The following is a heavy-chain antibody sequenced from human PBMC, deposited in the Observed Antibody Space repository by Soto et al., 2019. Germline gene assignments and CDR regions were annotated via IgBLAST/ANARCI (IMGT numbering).Heavy chain of an antibody. CDR2: IYYSGST. D-gene: IGHD3-10*01. CDR1: GGCISSSSYY. CDR3: ARDEGRLLWFGELSRYGMDV. V-gene: IGHV4-39*02. J-gene: IGHJ6*02. Sequence: HSETLSLTCTVSGGCISSSSYYWGWIRQPPGKGLEWIGSIYYSGSTYYNPSLKSRLTISVDTSKKQFSLKLSSVTAADTAVYYCARDEGRLLWFGELSRYGMDVWGQGTTVTVSS.